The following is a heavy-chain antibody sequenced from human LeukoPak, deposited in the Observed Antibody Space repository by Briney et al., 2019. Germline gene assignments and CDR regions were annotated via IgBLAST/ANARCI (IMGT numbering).Heavy chain of an antibody. Sequence: SETLSLTCTVSGGSISSSRYFWGWLRQPPGKGLEWIGSVYHSGSIYYNPSLKSRATISVDTSKNQFYLKLGSVTAADTAVYYCARRRNSHYDSWGQGTLVTVSP. J-gene: IGHJ5*01. CDR3: ARRRNSHYDS. CDR1: GGSISSSRYF. V-gene: IGHV4-39*01. CDR2: VYHSGSI.